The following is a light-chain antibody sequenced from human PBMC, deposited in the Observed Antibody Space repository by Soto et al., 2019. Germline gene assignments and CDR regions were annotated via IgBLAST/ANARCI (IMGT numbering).Light chain of an antibody. J-gene: IGLJ1*01. V-gene: IGLV2-14*01. Sequence: QSALTQPASVSGSPGQSITISCTGTSSDIGGYNYVSWYQQHPGKAPKLMIYEVSDRPSGLSNRFSGSKSGNTASLTISGLRAEDEADYYCSSYTTSSTLVFGTGTKVTVL. CDR3: SSYTTSSTLV. CDR1: SSDIGGYNY. CDR2: EVS.